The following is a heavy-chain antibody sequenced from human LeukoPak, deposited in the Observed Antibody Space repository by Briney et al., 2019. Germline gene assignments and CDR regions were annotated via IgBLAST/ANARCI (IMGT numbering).Heavy chain of an antibody. CDR2: ISGDGGRT. J-gene: IGHJ4*02. CDR1: GFTFGSYG. Sequence: GSLRPSCAASGFTFGSYGMNWVRQAPGKGLEWVSAISGDGGRTNYADSVKGRFTISRDKSKNTLYLQMNSLRAEDTAEYYCAKGHYDGGPYYYFDYWGQGTLVTVSS. D-gene: IGHD3-22*01. V-gene: IGHV3-23*01. CDR3: AKGHYDGGPYYYFDY.